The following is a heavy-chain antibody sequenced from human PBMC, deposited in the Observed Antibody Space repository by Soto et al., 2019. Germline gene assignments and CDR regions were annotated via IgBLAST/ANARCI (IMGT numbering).Heavy chain of an antibody. CDR2: ISAYNGNT. CDR3: ARFSGGSYNTYYFYYGMDV. V-gene: IGHV1-18*04. J-gene: IGHJ6*02. Sequence: QVQLVQSGAEVKKPGSSVKVSCKASGGTFSSYGISWVRQAPGQGLDWMGWISAYNGNTKYAQDLQGRVTMTTDTSTSTAYMELRSLRSDDTAMYYCARFSGGSYNTYYFYYGMDVWGQGTTVTVSS. D-gene: IGHD2-15*01. CDR1: GGTFSSYG.